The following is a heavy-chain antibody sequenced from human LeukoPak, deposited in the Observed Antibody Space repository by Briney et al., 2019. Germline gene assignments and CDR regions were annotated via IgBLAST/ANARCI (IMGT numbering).Heavy chain of an antibody. D-gene: IGHD4-23*01. CDR3: ARSRTTVAWWFDP. CDR1: GYSFTSYW. Sequence: GESLKISCKGSGYSFTSYWIGWVRQMPGKGLEWMGIIYPGDSDTRYSPSFQGQVTISADKSISTAYLQWNSLKASDTAMYFCARSRTTVAWWFDPWGQGTLVTVSS. J-gene: IGHJ5*02. V-gene: IGHV5-51*01. CDR2: IYPGDSDT.